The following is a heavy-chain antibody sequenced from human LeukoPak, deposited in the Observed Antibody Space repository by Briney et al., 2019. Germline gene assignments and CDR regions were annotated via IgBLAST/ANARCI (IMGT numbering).Heavy chain of an antibody. CDR3: ASLGPMVTEAHY. CDR1: GGSISSSSYY. Sequence: SETLSLTCTVSGGSISSSSYYWGWIRQPPGRGLEWIGSIYYSGSTYYNPSLKSRVTISVDTSKNQFSLKLSSVTAADTAVYYCASLGPMVTEAHYWGQGTLVTVSS. V-gene: IGHV4-39*01. CDR2: IYYSGST. D-gene: IGHD5-18*01. J-gene: IGHJ4*02.